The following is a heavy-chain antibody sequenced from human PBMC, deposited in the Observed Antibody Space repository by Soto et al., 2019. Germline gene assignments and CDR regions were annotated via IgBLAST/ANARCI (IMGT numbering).Heavy chain of an antibody. D-gene: IGHD1-26*01. V-gene: IGHV3-30*18. J-gene: IGHJ3*02. Sequence: QVQLVESGGGVVQPGRSLRLSCAASGFTFRSYGMHWVRQAPGKGLEWVAVISYDGSNKFYADSVKGRFTISRDNSENTQYLQLNRLRPEDTAVYYCANDQFAMSASYPGDIWGQGTMVTVSS. CDR2: ISYDGSNK. CDR1: GFTFRSYG. CDR3: ANDQFAMSASYPGDI.